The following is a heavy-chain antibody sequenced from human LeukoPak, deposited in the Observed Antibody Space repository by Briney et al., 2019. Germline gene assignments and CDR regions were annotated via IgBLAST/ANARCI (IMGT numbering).Heavy chain of an antibody. D-gene: IGHD3-10*01. CDR1: GGSVSSYY. V-gene: IGHV4-59*02. J-gene: IGHJ3*02. CDR2: IYYSGSI. Sequence: SETLSLTCTVSGGSVSSYYWNWIRRPPGKGLEWIGYIYYSGSINYNPSLKSRVTISGDTSKNQISLKLSSVNLEATAVHHSARDNHYYADRDVFDIWGQGTMVTVSS. CDR3: ARDNHYYADRDVFDI.